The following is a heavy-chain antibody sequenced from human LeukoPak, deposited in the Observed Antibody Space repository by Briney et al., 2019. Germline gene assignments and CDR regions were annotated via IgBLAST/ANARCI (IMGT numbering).Heavy chain of an antibody. Sequence: ASVKVSCKASGYTFTRYGISWVRQAPGQGLEWMGWISASNGNTNYAQKFLGRVTLTTDTSTSTAYMELRSLRSDDSAVFFCAREFYSGTSGGSYYFQYWGQGALVTVSS. D-gene: IGHD3-22*01. V-gene: IGHV1-18*01. J-gene: IGHJ4*02. CDR2: ISASNGNT. CDR1: GYTFTRYG. CDR3: AREFYSGTSGGSYYFQY.